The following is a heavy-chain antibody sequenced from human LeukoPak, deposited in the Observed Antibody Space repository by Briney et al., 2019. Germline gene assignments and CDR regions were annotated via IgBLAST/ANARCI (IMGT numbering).Heavy chain of an antibody. D-gene: IGHD2-21*02. CDR2: INHSGST. CDR3: ARATPHIVVVTTIWSYYGMDV. CDR1: GGSFSGYY. J-gene: IGHJ6*02. Sequence: SETLSLTCAVYGGSFSGYYWSWIRQPPGKGLEWIGEINHSGSTNYNPSLKSRVTISVDTSKNQFSLKLSSVTAADTAVYYCARATPHIVVVTTIWSYYGMDVWGQGTAVTVSS. V-gene: IGHV4-34*01.